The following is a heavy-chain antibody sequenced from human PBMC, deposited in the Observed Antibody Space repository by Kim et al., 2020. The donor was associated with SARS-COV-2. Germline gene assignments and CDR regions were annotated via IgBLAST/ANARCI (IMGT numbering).Heavy chain of an antibody. J-gene: IGHJ4*02. CDR2: IWYDETND. CDR1: GFAFDKHG. V-gene: IGHV3-33*01. Sequence: GGSLRLSCAASGFAFDKHGMHWVRQAPGKGLEWVAAIWYDETNDLYADSVKGRFTISRDNSRNILYLQMNSLRVEDTAVYYCARVDSGYDKAYFDLWGLG. D-gene: IGHD5-12*01. CDR3: ARVDSGYDKAYFDL.